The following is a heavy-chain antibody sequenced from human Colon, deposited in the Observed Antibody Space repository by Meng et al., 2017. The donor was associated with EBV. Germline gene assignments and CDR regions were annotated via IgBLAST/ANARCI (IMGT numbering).Heavy chain of an antibody. CDR3: ARDDASEFD. D-gene: IGHD3-10*01. CDR1: GFSSSGYW. J-gene: IGHJ4*02. Sequence: EGQWGGSGGGLVHPGGSWRLSCAASGFSSSGYWMHWVRQAPGKGLAWVSRINGDGSGTTYADSVKGRFSISRDNAKNTLYLQMNSLRAEDTATYYCARDDASEFDWGQGTLVTVSS. CDR2: INGDGSGT. V-gene: IGHV3-74*03.